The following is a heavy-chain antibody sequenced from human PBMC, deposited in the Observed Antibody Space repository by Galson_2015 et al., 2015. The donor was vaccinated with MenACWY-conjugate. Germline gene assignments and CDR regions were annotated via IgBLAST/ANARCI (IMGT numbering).Heavy chain of an antibody. CDR2: MNQDGSEG. CDR1: GLTFSSYW. J-gene: IGHJ4*02. D-gene: IGHD3-10*01. Sequence: PLRLSCAASGLTFSSYWLNGVRQAPGEGLEGVANMNQDGSEGYYVDSVGGRFTISRDNAKNSLYLQMNSLSAEDTAVYYCARESGRGVVSPMYEYWGQGTLVTVSS. CDR3: ARESGRGVVSPMYEY. V-gene: IGHV3-7*03.